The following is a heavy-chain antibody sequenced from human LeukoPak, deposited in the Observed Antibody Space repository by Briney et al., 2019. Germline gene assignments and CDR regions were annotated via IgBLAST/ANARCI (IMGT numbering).Heavy chain of an antibody. J-gene: IGHJ4*02. V-gene: IGHV4-39*01. CDR2: MHYSGST. CDR1: GGSISSSSYY. D-gene: IGHD4-17*01. Sequence: PSETLSLTCTVSGGSISSSSYYWAWIRQPPGKGLEWIGSMHYSGSTYPNPSLKSRVTISVDTSKNQFSLKMSSVTAADTAFYYCARQGDYNYGDYAHYWGQGTLVTVSS. CDR3: ARQGDYNYGDYAHY.